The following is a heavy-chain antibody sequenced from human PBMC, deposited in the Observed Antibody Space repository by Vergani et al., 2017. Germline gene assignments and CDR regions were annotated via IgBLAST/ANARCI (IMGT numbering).Heavy chain of an antibody. CDR3: TRTSGTFFYYYYGMDV. CDR2: INGNQNYI. CDR1: GFTFIMHA. Sequence: EVQLLESGGDLVQPGGSLRLSCAASGFTFIMHAMSWVRQAPGKGLEWVSSINGNQNYIYYADSVKGRFTISRDNAKNSLYLQMNSLRAEDTAVYFCTRTSGTFFYYYYGMDVWGQGTTVTVSS. V-gene: IGHV3-21*01. J-gene: IGHJ6*02. D-gene: IGHD1-26*01.